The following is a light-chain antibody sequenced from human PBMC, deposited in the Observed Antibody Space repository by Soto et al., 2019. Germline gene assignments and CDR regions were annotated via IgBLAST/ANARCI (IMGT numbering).Light chain of an antibody. J-gene: IGLJ1*01. V-gene: IGLV2-14*01. Sequence: QSALTQPASVSGSPGQSITISCTGTSSDVGGYNYVSWYQQHPGKAPKLMIYDVSNRPSGVFNRFSGSKSGNTASLTISGLQAEDEAAYYCSSYTSSSTPLYVFGTGTKLTVL. CDR2: DVS. CDR1: SSDVGGYNY. CDR3: SSYTSSSTPLYV.